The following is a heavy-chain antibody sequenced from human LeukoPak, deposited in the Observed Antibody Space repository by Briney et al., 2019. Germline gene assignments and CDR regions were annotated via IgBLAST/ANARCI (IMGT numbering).Heavy chain of an antibody. CDR3: AREGVDWNHSVYYFDY. CDR2: VNPNGGDT. D-gene: IGHD1-1*01. J-gene: IGHJ4*02. CDR1: GYSFAGYH. Sequence: ASVKVSCTSSGYSFAGYHMHWVRQAPGQGLEWMGWVNPNGGDTNYAQKFQGRVTMTRDTSVSTAYMELSGLRSDDTAVYYCAREGVDWNHSVYYFDYWGQGTLVTVSS. V-gene: IGHV1-2*02.